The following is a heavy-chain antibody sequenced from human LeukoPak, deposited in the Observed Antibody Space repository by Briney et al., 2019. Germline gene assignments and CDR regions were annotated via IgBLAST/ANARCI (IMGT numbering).Heavy chain of an antibody. CDR2: ISSSGSTI. D-gene: IGHD3-10*01. CDR3: ASLNGAYGSGSYWFDP. CDR1: GFTFSSYA. V-gene: IGHV3-48*04. Sequence: GGSLRLSCSASGFTFSSYAMHWVRQAPGKGLEWVSYISSSGSTIYYADSVKGRFTISRDNAKNSLYLQMNSLRAEDTAVYYCASLNGAYGSGSYWFDPWGQGTLVTVSS. J-gene: IGHJ5*02.